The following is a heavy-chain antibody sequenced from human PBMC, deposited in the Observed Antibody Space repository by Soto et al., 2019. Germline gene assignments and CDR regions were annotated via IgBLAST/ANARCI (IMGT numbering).Heavy chain of an antibody. CDR1: GYTFTSYA. D-gene: IGHD1-26*01. CDR3: ARDGPPYSGSYGVAGWSFDY. J-gene: IGHJ4*02. Sequence: QVQLVQSGAEVKKPGASVKVSCKASGYTFTSYAMHWVRQAPGQRLEWMGWINAGNGNTKYSQKFQGRVTITRDTSASTAYMELSSLRSEDTAVYYCARDGPPYSGSYGVAGWSFDYWGQGTLVTVSS. V-gene: IGHV1-3*01. CDR2: INAGNGNT.